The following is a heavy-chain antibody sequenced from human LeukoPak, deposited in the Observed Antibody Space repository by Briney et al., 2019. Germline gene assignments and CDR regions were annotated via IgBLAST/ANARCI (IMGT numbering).Heavy chain of an antibody. CDR3: ARGLGRVGAPWNYMDV. J-gene: IGHJ6*03. CDR1: GYAFNIYG. CDR2: ISGYNGKT. V-gene: IGHV1-18*01. Sequence: AASVKVSCKTSGYAFNIYGIIWVRQAPGQGLEWMGWISGYNGKTNYAQRLQDRVTMTTDKSTSTAYMELRSSKFEDTAVYYCARGLGRVGAPWNYMDVWGQGTTVTVSS. D-gene: IGHD1-26*01.